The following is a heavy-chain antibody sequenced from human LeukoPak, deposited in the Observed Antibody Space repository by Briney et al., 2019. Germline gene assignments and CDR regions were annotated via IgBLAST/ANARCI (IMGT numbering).Heavy chain of an antibody. CDR3: AIEAFWDSSGSLSY. J-gene: IGHJ4*02. Sequence: ASVKVSCKASGYTFTGYYMHWVRQAPGQGLEWMGWINPNSGGTNYAQKFQGRVTMTRDTSISTAHMELSRLRSDDTAVYYCAIEAFWDSSGSLSYWGQGTLVTVSS. CDR1: GYTFTGYY. V-gene: IGHV1-2*02. CDR2: INPNSGGT. D-gene: IGHD3-22*01.